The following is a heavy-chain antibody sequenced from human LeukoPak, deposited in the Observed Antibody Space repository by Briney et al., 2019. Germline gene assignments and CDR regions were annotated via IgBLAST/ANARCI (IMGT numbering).Heavy chain of an antibody. CDR2: IKQDGRAK. Sequence: GGSLRLSCAASGFTFSSYGMSWVRQAPGKGLEWGANIKQDGRAKYYVDSVKGRFTISRDNAKNSLYLQMTSLRAEDTAVYYCARGGIAVAGTRENYYYYYMDVWGKGTTVTVSS. J-gene: IGHJ6*03. D-gene: IGHD6-19*01. CDR1: GFTFSSYG. V-gene: IGHV3-7*01. CDR3: ARGGIAVAGTRENYYYYYMDV.